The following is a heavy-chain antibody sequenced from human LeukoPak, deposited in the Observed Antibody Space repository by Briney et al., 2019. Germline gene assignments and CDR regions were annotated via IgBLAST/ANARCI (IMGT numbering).Heavy chain of an antibody. CDR3: ARSMSGSREL. J-gene: IGHJ4*02. CDR2: INEDGSRT. CDR1: GFTFSNYW. D-gene: IGHD1-26*01. V-gene: IGHV3-74*01. Sequence: PGGSLTVSGAGSGFTFSNYWVHWVRQAPGKGLVWVSRINEDGSRTDYVDFVKGRFTISRDNAKNTLYLQMNSLSAEDTAMYYCARSMSGSRELWGKRALVTVSP.